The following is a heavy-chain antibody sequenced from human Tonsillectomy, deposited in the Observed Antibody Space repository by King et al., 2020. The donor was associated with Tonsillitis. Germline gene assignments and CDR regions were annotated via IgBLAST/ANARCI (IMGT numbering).Heavy chain of an antibody. CDR3: ARGVTGDFYFDY. D-gene: IGHD3-9*01. CDR1: GFTFSDYH. J-gene: IGHJ4*02. Sequence: VQLVESGGDLVKPGGSLRLSCAASGFTFSDYHMNWIRQAPGKGLEWVSYISSASSARYYADSVKGRFSISRDNAKNSLFLQMNSLRAEDTAVYYCARGVTGDFYFDYWGQGTLVSVSS. CDR2: ISSASSAR. V-gene: IGHV3-11*01.